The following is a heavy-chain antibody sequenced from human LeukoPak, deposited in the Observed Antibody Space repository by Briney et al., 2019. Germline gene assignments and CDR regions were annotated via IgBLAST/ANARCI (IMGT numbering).Heavy chain of an antibody. CDR1: GGSVSNYI. CDR2: IIPIFATT. Sequence: ASVKVSCRTSGGSVSNYIINWVRQAPGQGLEWMGGIIPIFATTTYAQKFQGRVTITTDESTSTAYMELSGLRSDDTAIYYCASVAHNYYDSGGYHWGQGTLVSVSS. D-gene: IGHD3-22*01. V-gene: IGHV1-69*05. J-gene: IGHJ4*02. CDR3: ASVAHNYYDSGGYH.